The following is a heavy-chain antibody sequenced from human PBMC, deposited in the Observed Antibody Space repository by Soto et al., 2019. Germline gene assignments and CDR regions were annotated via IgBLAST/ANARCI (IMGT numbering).Heavy chain of an antibody. V-gene: IGHV3-74*01. CDR3: ARDYSGYDGLYYYMDV. Sequence: GGSLRLSCAASGFTFSSYWMHWVRQAPGKGLVWVSRINTDGSSTNYADSVKGRFTISRDNAKNTLFLQMNSLRAEDTAVYYCARDYSGYDGLYYYMDVWGKGTTVTVSS. J-gene: IGHJ6*03. CDR1: GFTFSSYW. D-gene: IGHD5-12*01. CDR2: INTDGSST.